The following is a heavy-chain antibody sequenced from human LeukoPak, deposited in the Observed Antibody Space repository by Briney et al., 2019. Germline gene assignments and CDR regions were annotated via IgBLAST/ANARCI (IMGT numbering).Heavy chain of an antibody. J-gene: IGHJ4*02. CDR1: GFTFDDYA. CDR3: AKDSSSSWYGGGFAY. CDR2: ISWNSGSI. V-gene: IGHV3-9*01. Sequence: GRSLRLTCAASGFTFDDYAMHWVRQAPGKGLEWVSGISWNSGSIGYADSVKGRFTISRVNAKNSLYLQMNSLRAEDTALYYCAKDSSSSWYGGGFAYWGQGTLVTVSS. D-gene: IGHD6-13*01.